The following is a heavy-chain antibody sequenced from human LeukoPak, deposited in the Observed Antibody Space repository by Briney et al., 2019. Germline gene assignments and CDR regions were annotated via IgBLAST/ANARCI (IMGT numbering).Heavy chain of an antibody. Sequence: GASVKVSCKASGGTFSSYAISWVRQAPGQGLEWMGGIIPIFGTANYAQKFQGRVTITADESTSTAYMELSSLRSEDTAVYYCARDLMHYYGSGIPAFDIWGQGTMVTVSS. V-gene: IGHV1-69*13. J-gene: IGHJ3*02. CDR2: IIPIFGTA. D-gene: IGHD3-10*01. CDR3: ARDLMHYYGSGIPAFDI. CDR1: GGTFSSYA.